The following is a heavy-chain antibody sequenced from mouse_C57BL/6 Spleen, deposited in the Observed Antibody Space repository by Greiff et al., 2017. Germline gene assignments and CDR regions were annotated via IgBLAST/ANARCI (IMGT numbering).Heavy chain of an antibody. CDR2: FHPYNDDT. Sequence: QVQLKESGAELVKPGASVKMSCKASGYTFTTYPIEWMKQNHGKSLEWIGNFHPYNDDTTYNEKFKGKATLTVEKSSSTVYLELSRLTSDDSAVYYCARGYYGSSYAWFAYWGQGTLVTVSA. CDR3: ARGYYGSSYAWFAY. V-gene: IGHV1-47*01. D-gene: IGHD1-1*01. CDR1: GYTFTTYP. J-gene: IGHJ3*01.